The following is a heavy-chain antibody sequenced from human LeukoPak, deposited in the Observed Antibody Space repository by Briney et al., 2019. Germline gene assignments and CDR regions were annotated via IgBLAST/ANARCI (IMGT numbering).Heavy chain of an antibody. CDR3: ARDEGDIVVVPDAKYLWERRENWFDP. Sequence: ASVKVSCKASGYTFTGYYMHWVRQAPGQGLEWMGWINPNSGGTNYAQKFQGRVTMTRDTSISPAYMELSRLRSDDTAVYYCARDEGDIVVVPDAKYLWERRENWFDPWGQGTLVTVSS. J-gene: IGHJ5*02. CDR1: GYTFTGYY. D-gene: IGHD2-2*01. CDR2: INPNSGGT. V-gene: IGHV1-2*02.